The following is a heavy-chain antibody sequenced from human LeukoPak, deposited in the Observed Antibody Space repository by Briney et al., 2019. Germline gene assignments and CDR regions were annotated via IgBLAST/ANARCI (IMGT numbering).Heavy chain of an antibody. CDR2: ISHSGST. CDR1: GGSFSDYF. J-gene: IGHJ6*03. V-gene: IGHV4-59*01. CDR3: ARGGYYYMDV. Sequence: SETLSLTCAVYGGSFSDYFWNGIRQPPGKGLEWIAYISHSGSTKYNPSLQSRVIISVDTSKNHFSLKLSSVTTADTAVYYCARGGYYYMDVWGKGTTVTVSS.